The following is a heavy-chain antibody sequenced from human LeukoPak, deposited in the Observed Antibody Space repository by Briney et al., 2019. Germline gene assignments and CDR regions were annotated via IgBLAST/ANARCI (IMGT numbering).Heavy chain of an antibody. CDR2: IKGDGSET. CDR1: GFTLSVHW. Sequence: PGGSLRLSCAASGFTLSVHWMTWVRQAPGKVMEWVANIKGDGSETYYADSVKGRFTISRDNAKNSVSLQMNSLRAEDTAVYYCARGHYGMDVWGQGTTVAVSS. J-gene: IGHJ6*02. CDR3: ARGHYGMDV. V-gene: IGHV3-7*03.